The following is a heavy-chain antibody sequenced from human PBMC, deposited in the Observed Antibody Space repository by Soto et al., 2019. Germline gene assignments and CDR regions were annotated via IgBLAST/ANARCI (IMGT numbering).Heavy chain of an antibody. D-gene: IGHD3-10*01. CDR1: GFSLSNYA. Sequence: GGSLRLSCTASGFSLSNYAMSWVRQAPGKGLEWVSAISSGDTTWYADSVQGRFTISRDNSESTLHLQMDSLRAEDTAIYYCAKDVTMVRGAINHFDYWGQGTLVTVSS. CDR2: ISSGDTT. CDR3: AKDVTMVRGAINHFDY. V-gene: IGHV3-23*01. J-gene: IGHJ4*02.